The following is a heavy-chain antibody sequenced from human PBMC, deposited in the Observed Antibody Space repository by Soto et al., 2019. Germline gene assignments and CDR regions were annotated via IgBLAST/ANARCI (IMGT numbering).Heavy chain of an antibody. J-gene: IGHJ6*02. V-gene: IGHV1-18*04. CDR2: ISAYNGNT. CDR3: ARDFWSGYYSGYYYGMDV. Sequence: ASVKVSCKASGYTFTSYGISWVRQAPGQGLEWMGWISAYNGNTNYAQKLQGRVTMTTVTSTSTAYMELRSLRSDDTAVYYCARDFWSGYYSGYYYGMDVWGQGTTVTVSS. D-gene: IGHD3-3*01. CDR1: GYTFTSYG.